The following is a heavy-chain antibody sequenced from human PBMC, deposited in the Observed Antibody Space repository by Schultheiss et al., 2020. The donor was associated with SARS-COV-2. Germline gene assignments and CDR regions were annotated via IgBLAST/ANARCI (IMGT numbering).Heavy chain of an antibody. Sequence: SETLSLTCAVYGGSFSGYYWGWIRQPPGKGLEWIGSIYYSGSTYYNPSLKSRVTISVDTSTKQFFLKLSSVTAADTAVYYCASIYDSSAYYRDYWGQGTLVTVSS. V-gene: IGHV4-34*01. CDR1: GGSFSGYY. J-gene: IGHJ4*02. D-gene: IGHD3-22*01. CDR3: ASIYDSSAYYRDY. CDR2: IYYSGST.